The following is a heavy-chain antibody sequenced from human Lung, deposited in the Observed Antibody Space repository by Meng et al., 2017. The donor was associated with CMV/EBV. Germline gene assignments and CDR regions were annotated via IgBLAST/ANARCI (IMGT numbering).Heavy chain of an antibody. D-gene: IGHD6-19*01. Sequence: VQLVQPGAEVKRPGASVKISCQASGYSFSGFYLNWARQAPGHGLEWLGRVNPISDDTPLALKFEGRITVTRGATINTAFMELTRVRPDDTAVYYCAKSSDNGWSSWGPGTLVTVSS. CDR2: VNPISDDT. CDR3: AKSSDNGWSS. V-gene: IGHV1-2*06. J-gene: IGHJ4*01. CDR1: GYSFSGFY.